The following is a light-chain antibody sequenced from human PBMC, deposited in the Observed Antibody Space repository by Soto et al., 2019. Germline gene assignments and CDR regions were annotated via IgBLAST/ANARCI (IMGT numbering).Light chain of an antibody. Sequence: DIQMTQSPSSLSASVADRVTITCRASQSISNYLNWYQQKPGKAPKLLIYAASSMQSGVPSRFSGSGSETDFNPTISSLQPDDSATYYCQQSFSPLWTFGQGTKVEV. V-gene: IGKV1-39*01. CDR3: QQSFSPLWT. J-gene: IGKJ1*01. CDR1: QSISNY. CDR2: AAS.